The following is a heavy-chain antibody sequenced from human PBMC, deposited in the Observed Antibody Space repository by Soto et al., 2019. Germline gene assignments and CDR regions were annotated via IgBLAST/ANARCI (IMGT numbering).Heavy chain of an antibody. D-gene: IGHD3-3*01. CDR3: AKEPYYDFWSGYPRYYYYMDV. Sequence: GSLRLSCAASGFTFSSYSMNWVRQAPGKGLEWVSSISSSSSYIYYADSVKGRFTISRDNAKNSLYLQMNSLRAEDTALYYCAKEPYYDFWSGYPRYYYYMDVWGKGTTVTVSS. CDR2: ISSSSSYI. CDR1: GFTFSSYS. J-gene: IGHJ6*03. V-gene: IGHV3-21*04.